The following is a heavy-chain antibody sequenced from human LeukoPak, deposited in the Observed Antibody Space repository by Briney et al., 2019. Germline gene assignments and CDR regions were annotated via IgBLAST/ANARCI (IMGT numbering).Heavy chain of an antibody. Sequence: GGSLRLSCAASGFTFSDYYMSWIRQAPGKGLEWVSYISSSSSYTYYADSVKGRFTISRDNSKNTLYLQMNSLRAEDTAVYYCAKDPHPDSSSWYNWFDPWGQGTLVTVSS. V-gene: IGHV3-11*05. D-gene: IGHD6-13*01. J-gene: IGHJ5*02. CDR2: ISSSSSYT. CDR1: GFTFSDYY. CDR3: AKDPHPDSSSWYNWFDP.